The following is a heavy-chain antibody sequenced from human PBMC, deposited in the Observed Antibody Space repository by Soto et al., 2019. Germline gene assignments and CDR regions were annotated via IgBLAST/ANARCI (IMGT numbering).Heavy chain of an antibody. J-gene: IGHJ6*02. D-gene: IGHD3-3*01. Sequence: QVQLVESGGGVVQPGRSLRLSFAASGFTFSSYGMHWVRQAPGKGLEWVAVISYDGSNKYYADSVKGRFTISRDNSKNTLYLQMNSLRAEDTAVYYCAKDHKDFWSGYYYYGMDVWGQGTTVTVSS. CDR2: ISYDGSNK. V-gene: IGHV3-30*18. CDR1: GFTFSSYG. CDR3: AKDHKDFWSGYYYYGMDV.